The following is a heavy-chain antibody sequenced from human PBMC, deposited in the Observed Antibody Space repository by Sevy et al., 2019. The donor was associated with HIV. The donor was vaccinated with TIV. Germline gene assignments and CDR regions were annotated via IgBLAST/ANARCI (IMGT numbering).Heavy chain of an antibody. J-gene: IGHJ5*02. CDR1: GGSISSYY. CDR3: TRAPPVRSGDDSLNWFDP. Sequence: SETLSLTCTVSGGSISSYYWCWIRQPPGKGLEYIGYIHYTGSANYNPSLKSRVTISVDTSKNQFSLKLSSVTAADTAVYYCTRAPPVRSGDDSLNWFDPWGQGSLVTVSS. D-gene: IGHD5-12*01. V-gene: IGHV4-59*01. CDR2: IHYTGSA.